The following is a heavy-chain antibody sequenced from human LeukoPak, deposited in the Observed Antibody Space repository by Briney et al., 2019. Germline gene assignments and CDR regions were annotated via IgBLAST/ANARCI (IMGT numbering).Heavy chain of an antibody. D-gene: IGHD6-19*01. CDR3: ARLRYSSGSLTD. CDR1: GGSFSGYY. J-gene: IGHJ4*02. CDR2: INHSGST. Sequence: SETPSLTCAVYGGSFSGYYWSWIRQPPGKGLEWIGEINHSGSTNYNPSLKSRVTISVDTSKNRFSLKLSSVTAADTAVYYCARLRYSSGSLTDWGQGTLVTVSS. V-gene: IGHV4-34*01.